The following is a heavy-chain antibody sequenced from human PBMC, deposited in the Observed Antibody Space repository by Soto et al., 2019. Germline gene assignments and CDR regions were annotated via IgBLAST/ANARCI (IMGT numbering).Heavy chain of an antibody. D-gene: IGHD2-15*01. Sequence: GGSLRLSCATSGFTFSNYWMHWVRQVPGRGLVWVSRIDTDGSNTSYADFEKGRFTISRDNAKSTLSLQMNSLRAEDTAIYYCACSRRPARLGPKGAIDYWGQGTLVTVSS. CDR2: IDTDGSNT. V-gene: IGHV3-74*01. J-gene: IGHJ4*02. CDR1: GFTFSNYW. CDR3: ACSRRPARLGPKGAIDY.